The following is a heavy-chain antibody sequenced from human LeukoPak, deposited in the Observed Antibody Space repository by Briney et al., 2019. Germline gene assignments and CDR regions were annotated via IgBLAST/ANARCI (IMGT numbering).Heavy chain of an antibody. J-gene: IGHJ6*04. Sequence: GGSLRLSCAASGFTVNSNYMSWVRQAPGKGLEWVSYISSSGSTIYYADSVKGRFTISRDNAKNSLYLQMNSLRAEDTAVYYCAELGITMIGGVWGKGTTVTISS. V-gene: IGHV3-11*04. CDR2: ISSSGSTI. CDR1: GFTVNSNY. CDR3: AELGITMIGGV. D-gene: IGHD3-10*02.